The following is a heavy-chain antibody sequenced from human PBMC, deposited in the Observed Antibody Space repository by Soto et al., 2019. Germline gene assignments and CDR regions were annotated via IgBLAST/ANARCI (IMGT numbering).Heavy chain of an antibody. CDR3: ARDGPRTISKSLDV. J-gene: IGHJ6*02. CDR1: GFTFSSYS. CDR2: ISSSSSTI. Sequence: GSLLLSCAASGFTFSSYSMNWVRQAPGKGLEWVSYISSSSSTIYYADSVKGRFTISRDNAKNSLYLQMNSLRDEDTAVYYCARDGPRTISKSLDVWGQGTTVTVSS. V-gene: IGHV3-48*02. D-gene: IGHD3-3*01.